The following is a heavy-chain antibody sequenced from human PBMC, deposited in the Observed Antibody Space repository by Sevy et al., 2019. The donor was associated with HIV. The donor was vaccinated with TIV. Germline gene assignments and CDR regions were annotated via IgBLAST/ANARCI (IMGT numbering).Heavy chain of an antibody. V-gene: IGHV4-39*01. CDR2: IFYSGSP. D-gene: IGHD3-22*01. J-gene: IGHJ4*02. CDR3: ASHNYSDRSGYYYPVWFDY. Sequence: SETLSLTCTVSSGSISSSTYYWAWIRQPPGKGMEWIGSIFYSGSPYYNPSLQSRLTISVDTSKNQFSLKLSSVTAADTAVYYCASHNYSDRSGYYYPVWFDYWGRGTLVTVSS. CDR1: SGSISSSTYY.